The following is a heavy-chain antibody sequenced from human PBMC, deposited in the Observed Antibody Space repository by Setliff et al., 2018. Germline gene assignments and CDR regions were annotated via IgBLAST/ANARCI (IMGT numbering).Heavy chain of an antibody. CDR3: ATFRGYTYGYDY. CDR1: GFTFKTYS. Sequence: ASVKVSCKASGFTFKTYSCRWIRQAPGQGLEWVGWISGYNGNTIYAQNFQGRVTMTTDASTNTAYMELRSLGSDDTAVYYCATFRGYTYGYDYWGQGTLVTVSS. CDR2: ISGYNGNT. V-gene: IGHV1-18*01. D-gene: IGHD5-18*01. J-gene: IGHJ4*02.